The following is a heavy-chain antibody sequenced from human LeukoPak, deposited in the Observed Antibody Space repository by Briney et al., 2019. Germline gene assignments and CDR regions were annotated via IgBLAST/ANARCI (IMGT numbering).Heavy chain of an antibody. V-gene: IGHV4-61*08. CDR3: ASEFYGDHDAFDI. J-gene: IGHJ3*02. D-gene: IGHD4-17*01. CDR2: IYYRGST. Sequence: SETLSLTCAVSGGSISSGGYSWSWIRQPPGKGLEWIGFIYYRGSTNYNPSLGSRVTISVDTSKNQFSLKLSSVTAADTAVYYCASEFYGDHDAFDIWGQGTMVTVSS. CDR1: GGSISSGGYS.